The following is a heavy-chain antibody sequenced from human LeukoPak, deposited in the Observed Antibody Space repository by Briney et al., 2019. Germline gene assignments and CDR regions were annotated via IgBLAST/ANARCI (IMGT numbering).Heavy chain of an antibody. V-gene: IGHV3-11*05. Sequence: GGSLRLSCAASGFTFSDYYMSWIRRAPGKGLEWVSYISTTSSYTDYADSVKGRFTISRDNAKNLLYLQMNSLRPDDTAVYYCARDWYCSSSICYTDRNWFDPWGQGTLVTVSS. CDR1: GFTFSDYY. CDR2: ISTTSSYT. D-gene: IGHD2-2*02. CDR3: ARDWYCSSSICYTDRNWFDP. J-gene: IGHJ5*02.